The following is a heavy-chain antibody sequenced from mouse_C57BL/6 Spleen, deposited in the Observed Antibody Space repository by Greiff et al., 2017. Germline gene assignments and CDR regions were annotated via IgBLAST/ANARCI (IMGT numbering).Heavy chain of an antibody. Sequence: VKLQQPGTELVKPGASVKLSCKASGYTFTSYWMHWVKQRPGQGLEWIGNINPSNGGTNYNEKFKSKATLTVDKSSSTAYMQLSSLTSADSAVYCCARETYGDYFDYWGKGTTLTVSS. CDR1: GYTFTSYW. CDR3: ARETYGDYFDY. J-gene: IGHJ2*01. V-gene: IGHV1-53*01. D-gene: IGHD1-1*02. CDR2: INPSNGGT.